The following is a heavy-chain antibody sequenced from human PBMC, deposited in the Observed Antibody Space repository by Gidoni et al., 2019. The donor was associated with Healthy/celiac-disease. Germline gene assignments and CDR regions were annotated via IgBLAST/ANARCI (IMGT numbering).Heavy chain of an antibody. CDR1: GGSISSYY. CDR3: ARQAKGFGVDTSVCLDY. V-gene: IGHV4-59*01. CDR2: IYHSGST. Sequence: QVQLQASGPGLVKPSETLSLTCTVSGGSISSYYWSWSRQPPGKGLEWIGYIYHSGSTNYNPSLKSRVTISVDTSKNQFSLKLSAVTAADTAEYYWARQAKGFGVDTSVCLDYWGQGTLVTVSS. J-gene: IGHJ4*02. D-gene: IGHD3-3*01.